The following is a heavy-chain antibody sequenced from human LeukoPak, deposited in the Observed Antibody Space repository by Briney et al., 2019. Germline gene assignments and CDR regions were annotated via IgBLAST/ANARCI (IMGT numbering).Heavy chain of an antibody. V-gene: IGHV4-34*01. CDR1: GFTFSSYA. J-gene: IGHJ4*02. CDR3: ARARPPFWSGYYPLDY. CDR2: INHSGNT. Sequence: GSLRLSCAASGFTFSSYAMSWVRQPPGKGLEWIGEINHSGNTNYNPSLKSRVTISVDTSKNQFSLKLSSVTAADTAVYYCARARPPFWSGYYPLDYWGQGTLVTVSS. D-gene: IGHD3-3*01.